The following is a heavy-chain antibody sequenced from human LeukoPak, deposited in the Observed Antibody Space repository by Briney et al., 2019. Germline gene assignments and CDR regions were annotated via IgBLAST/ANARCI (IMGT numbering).Heavy chain of an antibody. CDR3: ARDLGWLRAFDL. V-gene: IGHV4-59*01. D-gene: IGHD5-12*01. CDR1: GGSISSYY. CDR2: IYYSGST. Sequence: SETLSLTCTVSGGSISSYYWGWIRQPPGKGLEWIGYIYYSGSTNYNPSLKSRVTISVDTSKNQFSLKLSSLSAAETALYYCARDLGWLRAFDLWGEGRMVTVSS. J-gene: IGHJ3*01.